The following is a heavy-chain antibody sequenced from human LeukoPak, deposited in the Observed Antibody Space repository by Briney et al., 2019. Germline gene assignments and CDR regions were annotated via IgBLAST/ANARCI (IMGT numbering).Heavy chain of an antibody. CDR3: ARDGTNYDYVWGSYRHPFDY. CDR1: GFTFSSYE. J-gene: IGHJ4*02. Sequence: QPSESLRLSCAASGFTFSSYEMNWVRQAPGQGQDWVSFVSSSGSARYYADSVHGRFTISRDNAKNSLYLQMNSLRAEDTAVYYCARDGTNYDYVWGSYRHPFDYWGQGTLVTVSS. V-gene: IGHV3-48*03. D-gene: IGHD3-16*02. CDR2: VSSSGSAR.